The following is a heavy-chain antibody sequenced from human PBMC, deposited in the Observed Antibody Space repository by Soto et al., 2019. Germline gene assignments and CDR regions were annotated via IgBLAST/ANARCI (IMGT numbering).Heavy chain of an antibody. Sequence: QVQLVQSGAEVKKPGSSVKVPCKASGGTFSSYAISWVRQAPGQGLEWMGGIIPIFGTANYAQKFQGRVTITADESTSTAYMELSSLRSEDTAVYYCARDPSSGSYFNFDHWGQGTLVTVSS. V-gene: IGHV1-69*12. CDR3: ARDPSSGSYFNFDH. J-gene: IGHJ4*02. D-gene: IGHD1-26*01. CDR2: IIPIFGTA. CDR1: GGTFSSYA.